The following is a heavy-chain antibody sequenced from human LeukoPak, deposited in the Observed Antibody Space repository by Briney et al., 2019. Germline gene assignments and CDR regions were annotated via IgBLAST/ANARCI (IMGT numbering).Heavy chain of an antibody. CDR2: ISSSSSTI. V-gene: IGHV3-48*01. CDR3: ARDDPSMIAALHY. D-gene: IGHD6-6*01. J-gene: IGHJ4*02. CDR1: GFTFSTYS. Sequence: GGSLRLSCAASGFTFSTYSMNWVRQAPGKGLEWVSYISSSSSTIYYADSVKGRFTISRDNAKNSLYLQMNSLRAEDTAVYYCARDDPSMIAALHYWGQGTLVTVSS.